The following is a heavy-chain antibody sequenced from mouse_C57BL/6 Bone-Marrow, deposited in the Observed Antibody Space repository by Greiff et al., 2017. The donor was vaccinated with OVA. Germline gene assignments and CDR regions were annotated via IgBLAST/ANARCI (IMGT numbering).Heavy chain of an antibody. V-gene: IGHV2-2*01. CDR1: GFSLTSYG. D-gene: IGHD1-1*01. CDR3: ARRDYGSSYDYYYAMDY. J-gene: IGHJ4*01. CDR2: IWSGGST. Sequence: VQLQQSGPGLVQPSQSLSITCTVSGFSLTSYGVHWVRQSPGKGLEWLGVIWSGGSTDYNAAFISRLSISKANSKSQVFFKMNSLQADDTAIYYCARRDYGSSYDYYYAMDYWGQGTSVTVSA.